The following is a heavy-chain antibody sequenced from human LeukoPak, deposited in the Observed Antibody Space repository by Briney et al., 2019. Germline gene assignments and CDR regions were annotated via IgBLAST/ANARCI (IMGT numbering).Heavy chain of an antibody. J-gene: IGHJ3*02. D-gene: IGHD4-23*01. CDR3: AIVSPMTTVARGQGAFDI. CDR2: VNPNDGST. Sequence: ASVKVSCKGFGYTFTNYYMHWVRQAPGQGPEWMGIVNPNDGSTTYAQKFQGRVTMTRDMSTNTVYMELSSLRSDDTAVYFCAIVSPMTTVARGQGAFDIWGQGTMVIVSA. CDR1: GYTFTNYY. V-gene: IGHV1-46*01.